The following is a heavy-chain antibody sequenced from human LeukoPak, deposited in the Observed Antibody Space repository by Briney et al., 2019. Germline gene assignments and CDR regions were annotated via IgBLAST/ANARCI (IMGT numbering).Heavy chain of an antibody. V-gene: IGHV4-59*12. CDR2: IYYSGST. CDR3: ARGGSSGWYGRGFLDY. D-gene: IGHD6-19*01. Sequence: PSETLSLTCTVSGGSISSYYWSWIRQPPGKGLEWIGYIYYSGSTNYNPSLKGRVTISVDESKNQFSLNLTSVTAADTAIYYCARGGSSGWYGRGFLDYWGQGTLVTVSS. J-gene: IGHJ4*02. CDR1: GGSISSYY.